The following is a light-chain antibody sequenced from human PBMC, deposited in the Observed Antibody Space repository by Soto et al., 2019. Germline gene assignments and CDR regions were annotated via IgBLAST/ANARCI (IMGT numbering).Light chain of an antibody. J-gene: IGLJ1*01. Sequence: QSVLTQPASVSGSPGQSITISCTGTSGDIGSYNRVSWYQQHPGKAPQLIIYEVTDRPSGVSNRFSGSKSGNTASLTISGLQAEDEAEYYCSSYTNINTRAGVFGTGTKLTVL. CDR2: EVT. CDR3: SSYTNINTRAGV. CDR1: SGDIGSYNR. V-gene: IGLV2-14*01.